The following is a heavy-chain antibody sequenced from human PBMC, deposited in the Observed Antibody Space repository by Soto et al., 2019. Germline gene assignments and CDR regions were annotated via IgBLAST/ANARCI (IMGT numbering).Heavy chain of an antibody. V-gene: IGHV4-30-4*01. CDR2: ISYSGST. CDR1: GGSISSGNYY. D-gene: IGHD2-15*01. J-gene: IGHJ4*02. Sequence: SETLSLTCTVTGGSISSGNYYWSWIRQPPGKGLEWIGFISYSGSTYYSTSLKSRVTISVDTSKSQFSLNLSFVTAADTSVYYCATMGTPATGLYFFDYWGQGSLVAVSS. CDR3: ATMGTPATGLYFFDY.